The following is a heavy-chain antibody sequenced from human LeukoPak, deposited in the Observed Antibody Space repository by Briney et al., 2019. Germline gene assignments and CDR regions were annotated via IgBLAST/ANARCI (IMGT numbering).Heavy chain of an antibody. J-gene: IGHJ5*02. CDR1: GGTFSTYA. CDR2: IIPIFGTA. CDR3: ARSRPYGSGSYYTPSPADP. D-gene: IGHD3-10*01. V-gene: IGHV1-69*13. Sequence: ASVKVSCKASGGTFSTYAFSWVRQAPGQGLEWMGGIIPIFGTANYAQKFQGRVTITADESTSTAYMELSSLRSEDTAVYYCARSRPYGSGSYYTPSPADPWGRGTLVTVSS.